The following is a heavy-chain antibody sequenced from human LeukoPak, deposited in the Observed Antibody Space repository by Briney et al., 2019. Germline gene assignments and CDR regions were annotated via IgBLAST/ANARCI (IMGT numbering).Heavy chain of an antibody. CDR2: INDYGDTT. CDR3: VKDLSGWYSFES. Sequence: GGSLRLSCVASGFTFSDYWMHWVRQAPGMGLEYVSGINDYGDTTHYGDSVRGRVTISRDDSMNTVHLQMSSLRADDTAVYYCVKDLSGWYSFESWGQGTLVTVSS. V-gene: IGHV3-64D*09. CDR1: GFTFSDYW. J-gene: IGHJ4*02. D-gene: IGHD6-19*01.